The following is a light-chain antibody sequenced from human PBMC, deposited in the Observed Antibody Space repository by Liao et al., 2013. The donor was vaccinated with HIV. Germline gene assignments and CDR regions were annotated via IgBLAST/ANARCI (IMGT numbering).Light chain of an antibody. V-gene: IGLV3-1*01. CDR2: QDN. CDR1: KLGDKY. Sequence: SYELTQPPSVSVSPGQTASITCSGDKLGDKYACWYQQKPGQSPVVVIYQDNKRPSGIPERFSGSNSGNTATLTISGTQAMDEADYYCQAWDSSSWVFGGGTKLTVL. J-gene: IGLJ3*02. CDR3: QAWDSSSWV.